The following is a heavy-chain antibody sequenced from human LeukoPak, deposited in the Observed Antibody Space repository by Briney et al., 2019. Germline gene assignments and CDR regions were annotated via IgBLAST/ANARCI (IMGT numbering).Heavy chain of an antibody. CDR2: ISYDGSNK. D-gene: IGHD4-17*01. CDR3: ARDQWGDYELGPDY. Sequence: GRSLRLSCAASGFTFSSYAMHWVRQAPGKGLEWVAVISYDGSNKYYADPVKGRFTISRDNSKNTLYLQMNSLRAEDTAVYYCARDQWGDYELGPDYWGQGTLVTVSS. CDR1: GFTFSSYA. V-gene: IGHV3-30-3*01. J-gene: IGHJ4*02.